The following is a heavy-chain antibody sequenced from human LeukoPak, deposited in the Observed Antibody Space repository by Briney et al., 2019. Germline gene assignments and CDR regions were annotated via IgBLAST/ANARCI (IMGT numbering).Heavy chain of an antibody. V-gene: IGHV1-2*06. CDR1: GYTFAGYY. CDR2: INPNSGGT. CDR3: ARLAVPYRFGY. Sequence: ASVKVSCKASGYTFAGYYLHWVRQAPGQGLEWMGRINPNSGGTNYAQKFQGRVTMTRDTSISKAYMELSRLRFDDTAVYYCARLAVPYRFGYWGQGTLVTVSS. J-gene: IGHJ4*02. D-gene: IGHD6-19*01.